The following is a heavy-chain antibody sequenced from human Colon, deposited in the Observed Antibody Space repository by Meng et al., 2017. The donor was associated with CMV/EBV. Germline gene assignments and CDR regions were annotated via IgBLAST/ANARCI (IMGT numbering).Heavy chain of an antibody. CDR2: IRFDGSHI. V-gene: IGHV3-30*02. CDR1: GFTFSTYG. Sequence: GESLKISCVASGFTFSTYGMHWVRQAPGKGLEWVAFIRFDGSHIFYGDSVKGRLTISRDNSKNTLYLQMNSLRAEDTAVYYCARDGETYGDYTYNWFDPWGQGTLVTVSS. J-gene: IGHJ5*02. CDR3: ARDGETYGDYTYNWFDP. D-gene: IGHD4-17*01.